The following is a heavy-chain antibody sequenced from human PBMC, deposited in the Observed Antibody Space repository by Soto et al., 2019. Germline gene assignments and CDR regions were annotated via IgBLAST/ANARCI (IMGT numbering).Heavy chain of an antibody. V-gene: IGHV1-69*01. CDR2: IIPIFGTA. Sequence: QVQLVQSGAEVKKPGSSVKVSCKASGGTFSSYAISWVRQAPGQGLEWMGGIIPIFGTANYAQKFQGRVTLTADESTSTAYMELSSLRSEDTAVYYCARANIGAHYSSGWGLGFDPWGQGTLVTVSS. CDR1: GGTFSSYA. J-gene: IGHJ5*02. D-gene: IGHD6-19*01. CDR3: ARANIGAHYSSGWGLGFDP.